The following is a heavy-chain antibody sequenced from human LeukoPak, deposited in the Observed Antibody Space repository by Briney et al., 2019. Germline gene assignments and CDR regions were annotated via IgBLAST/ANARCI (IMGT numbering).Heavy chain of an antibody. Sequence: PGGSLRHSCAASGFTFSSYGMHWVRQAPGKGLEWVAVISYDGSNKYYADSVKGRFTISRDNSKNTPYLQMNSLRAEDTAVYYCAKVRGITMVRGVCDYWGQGTLVTVSS. J-gene: IGHJ4*02. CDR3: AKVRGITMVRGVCDY. V-gene: IGHV3-30*18. CDR2: ISYDGSNK. D-gene: IGHD3-10*01. CDR1: GFTFSSYG.